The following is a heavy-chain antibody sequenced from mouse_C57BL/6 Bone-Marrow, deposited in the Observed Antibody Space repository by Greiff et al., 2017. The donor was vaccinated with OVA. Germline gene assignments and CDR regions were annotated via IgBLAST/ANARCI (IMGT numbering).Heavy chain of an antibody. CDR1: GFSLTSYG. V-gene: IGHV2-9*01. CDR2: IWGGGST. CDR3: AKRLYYSNYVGAMDY. J-gene: IGHJ4*01. D-gene: IGHD2-5*01. Sequence: QVQLQQSGPGLVAPSKSLSITCTVSGFSLTSYGVDWVRQPPGKGLEWLGVIWGGGSTNYNSALMSRLSISKDNSKSQVFLKMNSLQTDDTAMYYCAKRLYYSNYVGAMDYWGQGTSVTVSS.